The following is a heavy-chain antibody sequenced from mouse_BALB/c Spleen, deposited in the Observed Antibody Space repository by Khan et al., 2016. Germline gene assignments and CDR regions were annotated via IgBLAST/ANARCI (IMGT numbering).Heavy chain of an antibody. D-gene: IGHD4-1*02. Sequence: VQLKQSGPGLVKPSQSLSLTCTVTGYSITSDYAWNWIRQFPGNKLEWMGYISYSGSTSYNPSLKSRISITRDTSKNQFFLQLNSVTTEDTATYYCARQLGRGAMDYWGQGTSVTVSS. J-gene: IGHJ4*01. CDR3: ARQLGRGAMDY. CDR2: ISYSGST. CDR1: GYSITSDYA. V-gene: IGHV3-2*02.